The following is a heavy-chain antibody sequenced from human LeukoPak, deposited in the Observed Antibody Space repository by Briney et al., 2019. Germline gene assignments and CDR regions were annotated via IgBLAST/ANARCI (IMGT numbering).Heavy chain of an antibody. CDR3: ASIAVAGLSIYEYFQH. D-gene: IGHD6-13*01. Sequence: SVKVSCKASGGTFSSYAISWVRQAPGQGLEWMGGIIPIFGTANYAQKFQGRVTITTDESTSTAYMELSSLRSEDTAVYYCASIAVAGLSIYEYFQHWGQGTLVTVSS. J-gene: IGHJ1*01. CDR2: IIPIFGTA. V-gene: IGHV1-69*05. CDR1: GGTFSSYA.